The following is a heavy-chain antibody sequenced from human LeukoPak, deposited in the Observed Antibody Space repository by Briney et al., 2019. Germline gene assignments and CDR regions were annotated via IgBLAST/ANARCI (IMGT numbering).Heavy chain of an antibody. CDR3: VRASFQRWLQLGGD. CDR2: ISSSSSTI. V-gene: IGHV3-48*02. D-gene: IGHD5-24*01. Sequence: GGSLRLSCTASGFTFSTYSMNWVRQAPGKGLKWVSDISSSSSTIYYADFVKGRFTISRDNAKNSLYLQMNSLRDEDTAVYYCVRASFQRWLQLGGDWGQGTLVTVSS. CDR1: GFTFSTYS. J-gene: IGHJ4*02.